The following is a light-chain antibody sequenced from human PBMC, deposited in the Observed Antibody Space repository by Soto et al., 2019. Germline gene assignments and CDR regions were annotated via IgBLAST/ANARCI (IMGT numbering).Light chain of an antibody. Sequence: EIVMTQSPATLSVSPWGRATLSCRASQSVSSYLAWYQQKPGQAPRLLIYDASNRATGIPARFSGSGSGTDFTLTISSLEPEDFAVYYCQHRSNWPLTFGGGTKVDIK. CDR3: QHRSNWPLT. CDR1: QSVSSY. V-gene: IGKV3-11*01. J-gene: IGKJ4*01. CDR2: DAS.